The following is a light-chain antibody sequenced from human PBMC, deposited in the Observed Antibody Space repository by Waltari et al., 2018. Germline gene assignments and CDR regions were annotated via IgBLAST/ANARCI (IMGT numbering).Light chain of an antibody. V-gene: IGKV1-39*01. Sequence: IQMTQSPSSLSASVGDRVTITCRASQSISSSLNWYQQIPGKAPKLLIYVASNLQSGVPSRFSGSGSGTDFSLTISSLQPEDFATYYCHQYNSYSQSFGQGTKLEIK. CDR2: VAS. CDR3: HQYNSYSQS. J-gene: IGKJ2*03. CDR1: QSISSS.